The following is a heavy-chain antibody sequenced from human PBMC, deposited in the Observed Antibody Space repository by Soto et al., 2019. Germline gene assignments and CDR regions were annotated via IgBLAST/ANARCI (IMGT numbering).Heavy chain of an antibody. CDR3: ARQWGEGYKVPYLDQ. CDR2: IWYDGSRT. V-gene: IGHV3-33*01. CDR1: GFSFSSYG. Sequence: QVQLVESGGGVVQPGRSLRLSCAASGFSFSSYGMHWVRQAPGKGLEWVAVIWYDGSRTSYSDSVRGRFTISRDNSKNTVYLQMDSLRAEDTAVYFCARQWGEGYKVPYLDQWRQGTLVTVSS. J-gene: IGHJ4*02. D-gene: IGHD1-26*01.